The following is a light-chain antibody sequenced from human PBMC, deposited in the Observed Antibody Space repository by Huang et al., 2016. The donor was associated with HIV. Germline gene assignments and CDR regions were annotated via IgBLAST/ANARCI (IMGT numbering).Light chain of an antibody. V-gene: IGKV3-15*01. CDR1: QSVSSN. CDR3: QQYNNWPPAT. J-gene: IGKJ3*01. Sequence: EIVMTQSPATLSVSPGERATLSCRASQSVSSNLAWYQQKPGHAPRLLIYGASTRATGIPARCSGSGSGTEFTLTISSLQSEDFAVYYCQQYNNWPPATFGPGTKVDIK. CDR2: GAS.